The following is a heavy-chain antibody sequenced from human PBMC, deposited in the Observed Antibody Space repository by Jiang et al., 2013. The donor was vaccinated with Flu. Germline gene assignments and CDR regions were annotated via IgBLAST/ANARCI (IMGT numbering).Heavy chain of an antibody. CDR2: ISPSGGST. Sequence: SVKVPARHLDTPSPATICDWVRQAPGQGLEWMGIISPSGGSTAYAQKFQGRVIMTSDTSTTTVYMELSGLRSEDTAVYYCARAPNFDYWGQGTLVTVSS. CDR1: DTPSPAT. CDR3: ARAPNFDY. J-gene: IGHJ4*02. V-gene: IGHV1-46*01.